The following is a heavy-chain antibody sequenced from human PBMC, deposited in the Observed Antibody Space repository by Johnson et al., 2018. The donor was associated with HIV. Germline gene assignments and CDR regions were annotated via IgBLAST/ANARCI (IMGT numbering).Heavy chain of an antibody. J-gene: IGHJ3*02. Sequence: QEQLVESGGGLVQPGGSLRLSCAASGFTVSSNYMSWVRQAPGKGLEWVAVISYDGSNKYYADSVKGRFTISRDSSKATLYVQMNSLRGEDTAVYYCARDPDPFREYHGDAFDIWGQGTVVTVSS. CDR1: GFTVSSNY. V-gene: IGHV3-30*03. D-gene: IGHD3-10*01. CDR2: ISYDGSNK. CDR3: ARDPDPFREYHGDAFDI.